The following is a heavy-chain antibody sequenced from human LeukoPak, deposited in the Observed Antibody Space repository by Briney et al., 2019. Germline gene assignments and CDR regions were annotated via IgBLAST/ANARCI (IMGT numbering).Heavy chain of an antibody. CDR3: ATINFRPY. CDR1: GMTFSSHW. V-gene: IGHV3-11*01. D-gene: IGHD1-1*01. Sequence: PGGSLRLSCAASGMTFSSHWMSWIRQPPGKGLEWIAYIRSGATTIYYADSVKGRFTISRDDAKNSLFLQMNSLRAEDTAIYYCATINFRPYWGQGTLVTVSS. J-gene: IGHJ4*02. CDR2: IRSGATTI.